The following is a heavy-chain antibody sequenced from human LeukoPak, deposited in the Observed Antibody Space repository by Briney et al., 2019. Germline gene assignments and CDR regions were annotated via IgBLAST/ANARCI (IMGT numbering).Heavy chain of an antibody. CDR1: GFTFSSYS. D-gene: IGHD5-12*01. CDR3: AREGSGYDPFDY. J-gene: IGHJ4*02. CDR2: ISSSSSYI. V-gene: IGHV3-21*01. Sequence: GGSLRLSCAASGFTFSSYSMDWVRQAPGKGLEWVSSISSSSSYIYYADSVKGRFTISRDNAKNSLYLQMNSLRAEDTAVYYCAREGSGYDPFDYWGQGTLVTVSS.